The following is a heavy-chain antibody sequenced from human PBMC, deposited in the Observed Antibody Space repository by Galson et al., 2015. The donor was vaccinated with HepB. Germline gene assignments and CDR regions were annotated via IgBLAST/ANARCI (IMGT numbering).Heavy chain of an antibody. Sequence: SLRLSCAASGFTFSSYGMHWVRQAPGKGLEWVAVISYDGSNKYYADSVKGRFTISRDNSKNTLYLQMNSLRAEDTAVYYCAKMVTSYYYGSGSYSNWFDPWGQGTLVTVSS. CDR3: AKMVTSYYYGSGSYSNWFDP. CDR2: ISYDGSNK. J-gene: IGHJ5*02. CDR1: GFTFSSYG. D-gene: IGHD3-10*01. V-gene: IGHV3-30*18.